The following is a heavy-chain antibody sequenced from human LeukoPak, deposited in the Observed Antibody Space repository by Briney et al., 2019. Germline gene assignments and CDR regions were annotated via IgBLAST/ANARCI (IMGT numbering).Heavy chain of an antibody. J-gene: IGHJ4*02. V-gene: IGHV4-38-2*02. CDR2: IYHSGST. Sequence: PSETLSLTCTVSGYSISSGYYWGWIRQPPGKGLEWIGSIYHSGSTYYNPSLKSRVTISVDTSKNQFSLKLSSVTAADTAVYYCARETTVTFDYWGQGTLVTVSS. CDR1: GYSISSGYY. CDR3: ARETTVTFDY. D-gene: IGHD4-17*01.